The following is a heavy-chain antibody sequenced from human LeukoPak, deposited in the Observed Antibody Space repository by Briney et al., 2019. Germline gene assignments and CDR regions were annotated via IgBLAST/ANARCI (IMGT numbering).Heavy chain of an antibody. CDR1: GFTFSGSA. J-gene: IGHJ4*02. Sequence: GGSLRLSCAASGFTFSGSAMHWVRQASGKGLEWVGRIRSKANSYATAYAASVKGRFTISRDDSKNTAYLQMNSLKTEDTAVYYCTRLNDIAVAGTLDYWGQGTLVTVSS. V-gene: IGHV3-73*01. CDR2: IRSKANSYAT. CDR3: TRLNDIAVAGTLDY. D-gene: IGHD6-19*01.